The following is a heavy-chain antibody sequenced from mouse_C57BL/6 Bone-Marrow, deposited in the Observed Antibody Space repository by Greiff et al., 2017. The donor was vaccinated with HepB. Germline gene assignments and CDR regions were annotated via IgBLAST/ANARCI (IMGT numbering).Heavy chain of an antibody. V-gene: IGHV5-4*01. CDR2: ISDGGSST. Sequence: EVKVEESGGGLVKPGGSLKLSCAASGFTFSSYAMSWVRQTPEKRLEWVATISDGGSSTYYPDNVKGRFTISRDNAKNNLYLQMSHLRSEDTAMYYCARDYDYDAWFAYWGQGTLVTVSA. D-gene: IGHD2-4*01. J-gene: IGHJ3*01. CDR1: GFTFSSYA. CDR3: ARDYDYDAWFAY.